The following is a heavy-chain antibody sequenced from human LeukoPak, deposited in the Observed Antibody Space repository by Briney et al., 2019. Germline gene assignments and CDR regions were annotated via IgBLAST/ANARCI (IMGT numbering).Heavy chain of an antibody. CDR3: AREAYGGNVAFDI. J-gene: IGHJ3*02. CDR2: IHYSGST. CDR1: GGSISSGDYY. V-gene: IGHV4-30-4*01. D-gene: IGHD4-23*01. Sequence: PSETLSLTCTVSGGSISSGDYYWSWIRQPPGKGLEWIGYIHYSGSTYYNPSLKSRVTISVDTSKNQFSLKLSSVTAADTAVYYCAREAYGGNVAFDIWGQGTMVTVSS.